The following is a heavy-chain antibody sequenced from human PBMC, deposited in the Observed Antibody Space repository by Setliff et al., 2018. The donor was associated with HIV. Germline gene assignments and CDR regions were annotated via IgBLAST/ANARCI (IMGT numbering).Heavy chain of an antibody. CDR1: GGSVTSGGGYY. V-gene: IGHV4-61*08. D-gene: IGHD3-10*01. CDR2: IYTTGST. CDR3: ARGRFRGGGFDY. J-gene: IGHJ4*02. Sequence: PSETLSLTCSVSGGSVTSGGGYYWSWIRQPPGKGLEWIGYIYTTGSTNYNPSLKSRVTISLDTSKNQFSLKLSSVSAADTAMYYCARGRFRGGGFDYWGQGTLVTVSS.